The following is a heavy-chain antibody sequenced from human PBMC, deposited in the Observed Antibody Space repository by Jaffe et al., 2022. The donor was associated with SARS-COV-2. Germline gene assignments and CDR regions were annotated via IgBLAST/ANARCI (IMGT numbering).Heavy chain of an antibody. V-gene: IGHV3-23*01. Sequence: EVQLLESGGGLVQPGGSLRLSCAASGFTFSSYAMSWVRQAPGKGLEWVSAISGSGGSTYYADSVKGRFTISRDNSKNTLYLQMNSLRAEDTAVYYCATDLAYGDYGYYYGMDVWGQGTTVTVSS. CDR1: GFTFSSYA. D-gene: IGHD4-17*01. CDR2: ISGSGGST. J-gene: IGHJ6*02. CDR3: ATDLAYGDYGYYYGMDV.